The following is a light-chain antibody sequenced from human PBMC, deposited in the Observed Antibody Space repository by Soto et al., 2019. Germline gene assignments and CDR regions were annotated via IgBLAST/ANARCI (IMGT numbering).Light chain of an antibody. CDR2: DVS. CDR1: SSDVGSYNY. Sequence: QSALTQPASGSGSPGQSITISCTGTSSDVGSYNYVSWYQQHPGKAPKLMIYDVSNRPSGVSNRFSGSKSGNTASLTISGLQAEDEADYYCNSYTGSSTPYVSGTGTKVPVL. J-gene: IGLJ1*01. CDR3: NSYTGSSTPYV. V-gene: IGLV2-14*03.